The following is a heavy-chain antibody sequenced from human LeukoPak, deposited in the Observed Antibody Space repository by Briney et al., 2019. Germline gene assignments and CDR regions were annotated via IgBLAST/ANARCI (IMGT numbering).Heavy chain of an antibody. D-gene: IGHD3-10*01. CDR3: ARGPVLLGNDY. CDR1: GYTFTGYY. V-gene: IGHV1-8*02. CDR2: MNPNSGNT. Sequence: ASVKVSCKPSGYTFTGYYIHWVRQAPGQGREWMGWMNPNSGNTGYAQKFQGRVTMTRNTSISTAYMELSSLRSEDTAVYYCARGPVLLGNDYWGQGTLVTVSS. J-gene: IGHJ4*02.